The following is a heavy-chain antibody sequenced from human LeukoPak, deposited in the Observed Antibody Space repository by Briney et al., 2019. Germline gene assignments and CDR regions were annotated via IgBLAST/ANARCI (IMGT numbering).Heavy chain of an antibody. CDR1: GFTFSGSS. CDR3: TTSYSGNSWYDWFGP. J-gene: IGHJ5*02. Sequence: GGSLRLFCAASGFTFSGSSIHCVRQAAGEGLEWLGFIRTKANTYATAYAASVTGRFTISRDDSKTTSYLQMNSLKTEDTALYFCTTSYSGNSWYDWFGPWGQGTLVTVSS. V-gene: IGHV3-73*01. CDR2: IRTKANTYAT. D-gene: IGHD6-13*01.